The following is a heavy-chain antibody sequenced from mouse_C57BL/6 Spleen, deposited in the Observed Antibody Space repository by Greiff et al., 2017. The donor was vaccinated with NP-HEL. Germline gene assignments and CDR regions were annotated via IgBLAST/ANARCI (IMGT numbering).Heavy chain of an antibody. D-gene: IGHD2-3*01. Sequence: VQLQQSGAELVKPGASVKISCKASGYAFSSYWMNWVKQRPGKGLEWIGQIYPGDGDTNYNGKFKGKATLTADKSSSTAYMQLSSLTSEDSAVYFCARRDGYYRAMDYWGQGTSVTVSS. CDR2: IYPGDGDT. CDR3: ARRDGYYRAMDY. V-gene: IGHV1-80*01. J-gene: IGHJ4*01. CDR1: GYAFSSYW.